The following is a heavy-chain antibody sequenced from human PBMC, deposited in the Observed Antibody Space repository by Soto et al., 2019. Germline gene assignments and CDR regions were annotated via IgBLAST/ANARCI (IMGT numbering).Heavy chain of an antibody. CDR3: ARGASYGAATLFDP. D-gene: IGHD4-17*01. J-gene: IGHJ5*02. V-gene: IGHV3-30-3*01. CDR2: LSNDGINK. Sequence: QVQLVESGGGVVQPGRYLRLSCVASGFNFSTYAMHWVRQAPGKGLEWVAVLSNDGINKYYADSVKGRFTISRDNSKNSLYLQMNSLRAEDTAVYYCARGASYGAATLFDPWGQGTLVTVSS. CDR1: GFNFSTYA.